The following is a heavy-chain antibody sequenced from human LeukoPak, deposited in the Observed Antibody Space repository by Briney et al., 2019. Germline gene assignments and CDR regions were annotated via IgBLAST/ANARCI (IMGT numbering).Heavy chain of an antibody. J-gene: IGHJ6*02. CDR3: ARGDTYYDFWSGYYTPGYYYYYYYGMDV. D-gene: IGHD3-3*01. Sequence: ASVKVSCKASGYTFTSYDINWVRQATGQGLEWMGWMNPNSGNTGYAQKFQGRVTMTRNTSISTAYMELSSLRSEDTAVYYCARGDTYYDFWSGYYTPGYYYYYYYGMDVWGQGTTVTVSS. CDR1: GYTFTSYD. CDR2: MNPNSGNT. V-gene: IGHV1-8*01.